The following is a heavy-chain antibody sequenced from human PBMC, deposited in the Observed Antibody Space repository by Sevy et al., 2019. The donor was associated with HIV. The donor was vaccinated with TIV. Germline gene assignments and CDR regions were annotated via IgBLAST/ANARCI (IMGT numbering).Heavy chain of an antibody. CDR1: GFTFSSYA. CDR3: AKSPGAGGTCIQLWLFDY. CDR2: ISGSGGST. D-gene: IGHD5-18*01. Sequence: GGSLRLSCAASGFTFSSYAMSWVRQAPGKGLEWVSAISGSGGSTYYADSVKGRFTISRDNSKNTLYLQMNSLRAEDTAVYYCAKSPGAGGTCIQLWLFDYWGQGTLVTVSS. V-gene: IGHV3-23*01. J-gene: IGHJ4*02.